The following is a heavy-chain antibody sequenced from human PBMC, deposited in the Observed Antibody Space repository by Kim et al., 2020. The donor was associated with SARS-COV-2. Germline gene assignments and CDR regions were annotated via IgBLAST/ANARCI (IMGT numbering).Heavy chain of an antibody. V-gene: IGHV4-39*01. CDR3: ASTLQWLVGY. Sequence: SETLSLTCTVSGGSISSSSYYWGWIRQPPGKGLEWIGSIYYSGSTYYNPSLKSRVTISVDTSKNQFSLKLSSVTAADTAVYYCASTLQWLVGYWGQGTLVTVSS. CDR2: IYYSGST. J-gene: IGHJ4*02. D-gene: IGHD6-19*01. CDR1: GGSISSSSYY.